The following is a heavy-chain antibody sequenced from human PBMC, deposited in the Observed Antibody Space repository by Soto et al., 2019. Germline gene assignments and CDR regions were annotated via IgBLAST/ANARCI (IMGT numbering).Heavy chain of an antibody. J-gene: IGHJ5*02. D-gene: IGHD6-13*01. CDR1: GYTLTELS. V-gene: IGHV1-24*01. CDR3: ATDPRIAAAGPREFDP. Sequence: ASVKVSCKVSGYTLTELSMHWVRQAPGKGLEWMGGFDPEDGETIYAQKFQGRVTMTEDTSTDTAYMELSSLRSEDTAVYYCATDPRIAAAGPREFDPWGQETLVTVSS. CDR2: FDPEDGET.